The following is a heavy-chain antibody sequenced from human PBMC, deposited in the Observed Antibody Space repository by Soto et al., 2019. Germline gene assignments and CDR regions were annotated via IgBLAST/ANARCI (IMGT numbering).Heavy chain of an antibody. Sequence: QVLLVQSGAEVKKPGASVRISCKASGYTFTSYYIHWVRQAPGQGLEWMGIMIPSDGRTSYPPKFLGRVTLSSVTSTSTVYMALIGLRSEETGVYYFAPEGMPVAGGSEDCWGQGTQVTVSS. CDR3: APEGMPVAGGSEDC. J-gene: IGHJ4*02. CDR1: GYTFTSYY. V-gene: IGHV1-46*01. CDR2: MIPSDGRT. D-gene: IGHD6-19*01.